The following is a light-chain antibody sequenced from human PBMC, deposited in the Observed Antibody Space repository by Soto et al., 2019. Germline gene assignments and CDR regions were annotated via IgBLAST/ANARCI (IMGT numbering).Light chain of an antibody. J-gene: IGLJ3*02. CDR1: SGSIASNY. Sequence: NFMLTQPHSVSESPGKTVTISCTRSSGSIASNYVQWYQQRPGCAPTTVIYEDNQRPSGVPDRFSGSIDSSSNSASLTISGLKTEDEADYYCQSYDSSNHGVFGGGTKLTVL. CDR2: EDN. CDR3: QSYDSSNHGV. V-gene: IGLV6-57*03.